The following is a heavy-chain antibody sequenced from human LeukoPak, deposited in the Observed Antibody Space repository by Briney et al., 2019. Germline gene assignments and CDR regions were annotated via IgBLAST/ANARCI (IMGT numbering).Heavy chain of an antibody. V-gene: IGHV1-2*02. CDR1: GYTFTSYG. Sequence: ASVKVSCKASGYTFTSYGISWVRQAPGQGLEWMGWINPNSGGTSYAQKFQGRVTMTRDTSISTAYMELSRLRSDDTAVYYCARSSGVVVPDLYWGQGTLVTVSS. CDR2: INPNSGGT. D-gene: IGHD2-2*01. J-gene: IGHJ4*02. CDR3: ARSSGVVVPDLY.